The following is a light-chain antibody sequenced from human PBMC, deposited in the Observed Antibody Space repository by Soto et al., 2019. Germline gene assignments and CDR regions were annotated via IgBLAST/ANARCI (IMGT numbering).Light chain of an antibody. CDR3: QHYNTYSST. V-gene: IGKV1-5*01. CDR1: QSIGRW. CDR2: DAS. J-gene: IGKJ1*01. Sequence: IQMTQSPSTLSASVGGRVTITCRASQSIGRWLAWYQQKPGKAPNLLIYDASSLEGGVPSRFSGSGSGTEFTLTISSLQPDDFATYYCQHYNTYSSTFGQGTKVDI.